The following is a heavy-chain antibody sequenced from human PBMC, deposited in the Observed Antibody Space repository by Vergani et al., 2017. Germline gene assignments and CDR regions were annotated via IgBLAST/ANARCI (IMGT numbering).Heavy chain of an antibody. CDR2: IYNSGNG. J-gene: IGHJ2*01. Sequence: QMQLQESGPGLVKASETLSLTCTVSGDSIISRSYYWGWIRQPPGQGLEWIGSIYNSGNGDSSSSLKSRVTISADTSKNQFFLRLTSVTAADTAVYYCASGNYYSDSTSHFRGRYFDVWGRGTLVTFPS. D-gene: IGHD3-10*01. CDR3: ASGNYYSDSTSHFRGRYFDV. V-gene: IGHV4-39*01. CDR1: GDSIISRSYY.